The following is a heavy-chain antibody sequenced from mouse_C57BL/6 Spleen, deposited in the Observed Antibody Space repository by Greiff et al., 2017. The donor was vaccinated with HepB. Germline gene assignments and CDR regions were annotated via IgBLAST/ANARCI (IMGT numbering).Heavy chain of an antibody. V-gene: IGHV5-12*01. CDR1: GFTFSDYY. Sequence: EVKLVESGGGLVQPGGSLKLSCAASGFTFSDYYMYWVRQTPEKRLEWVAYISNGGGSTYYPDTVKGRFTISRDNAKNTLYLQMSRLKSEDTAMYYCARGDYYYGSIYWYFDVWGTGTTVTVSS. D-gene: IGHD1-1*01. CDR3: ARGDYYYGSIYWYFDV. J-gene: IGHJ1*03. CDR2: ISNGGGST.